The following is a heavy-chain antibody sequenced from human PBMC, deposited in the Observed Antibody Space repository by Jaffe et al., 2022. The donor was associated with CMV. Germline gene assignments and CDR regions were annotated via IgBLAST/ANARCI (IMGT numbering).Heavy chain of an antibody. CDR3: AREDGSFTDSSGFDY. V-gene: IGHV3-33*08. CDR1: GFTFSSYG. J-gene: IGHJ4*02. D-gene: IGHD3-22*01. Sequence: QVQLVESGGGVVQPGRSLRLSCAASGFTFSSYGMHWVRQAPGKGLEWVAVIWYDGSNKYYADSVKGRFTISRDNSKNTLYLQMNSLRAEDTAVYYCAREDGSFTDSSGFDYWGQGTLVTVSS. CDR2: IWYDGSNK.